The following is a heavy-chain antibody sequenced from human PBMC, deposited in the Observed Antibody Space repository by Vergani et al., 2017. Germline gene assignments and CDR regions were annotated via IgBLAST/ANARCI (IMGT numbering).Heavy chain of an antibody. V-gene: IGHV3-23*01. CDR1: GFTFSSYA. Sequence: EVQLLESGGGLVQPGGSLRLSCAASGFTFSSYAMSWVRQAPGKGLEWVSAISGSGGSTYYADSVKSRFTISRDNSKNKLYLQMNSLRAEDTAVYYCAKDDIVVVVAATLFDAFDIWGQGTMVTVSS. CDR2: ISGSGGST. J-gene: IGHJ3*02. D-gene: IGHD2-15*01. CDR3: AKDDIVVVVAATLFDAFDI.